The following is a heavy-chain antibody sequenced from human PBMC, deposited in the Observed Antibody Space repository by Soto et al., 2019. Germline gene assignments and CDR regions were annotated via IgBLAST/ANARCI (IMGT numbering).Heavy chain of an antibody. Sequence: QVQLQESGPGLVKPSQTLSLTCTVSGGSISSGGYYWSWIRQHPGKGLEWIGYIYYSGSTYYNPSLKRRVTISVDTSKNQFSLKLSSVTAADTAVYYCAREQSGYYYVSAFDIWGQGTMVTVSS. CDR1: GGSISSGGYY. CDR2: IYYSGST. D-gene: IGHD3-22*01. J-gene: IGHJ3*02. V-gene: IGHV4-31*03. CDR3: AREQSGYYYVSAFDI.